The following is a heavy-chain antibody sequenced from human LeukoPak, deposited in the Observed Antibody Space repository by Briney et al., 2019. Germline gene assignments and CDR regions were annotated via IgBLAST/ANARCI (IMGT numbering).Heavy chain of an antibody. Sequence: PSETLSLTCAVSGYSIGSGCYWDWIRQPPGKGLEWIGSIYHSGSTYYNPSLKSRVTISVDTSKNQFSLKVSSATAADTAVYFCAREPAQYFFDYWGQGTLVTVSS. J-gene: IGHJ4*02. CDR1: GYSIGSGCY. V-gene: IGHV4-38-2*02. CDR3: AREPAQYFFDY. CDR2: IYHSGST.